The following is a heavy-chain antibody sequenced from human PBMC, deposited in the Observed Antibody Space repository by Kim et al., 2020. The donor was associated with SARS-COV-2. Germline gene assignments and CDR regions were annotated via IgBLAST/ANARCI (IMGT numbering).Heavy chain of an antibody. J-gene: IGHJ4*02. D-gene: IGHD5-12*01. V-gene: IGHV4-59*09. CDR3: ARGLGWLHTV. Sequence: NSIPSLKSRVTISAFTSTNQLSLKLSSVTAADTAVYYCARGLGWLHTVWGQGTLVTVSS.